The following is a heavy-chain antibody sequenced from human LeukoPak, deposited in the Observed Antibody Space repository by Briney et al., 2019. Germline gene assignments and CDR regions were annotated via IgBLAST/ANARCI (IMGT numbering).Heavy chain of an antibody. Sequence: SETLSLTCTVSGGSISSYYWSWIRQPPGKGLEWIGYIYYSGSTNYNPSLKSRVTISVDTSKNQFSLKLSSVTAADTAVYYCARINTYCSSISCYVWFDPWGQGTLVTVSS. D-gene: IGHD2-2*01. CDR3: ARINTYCSSISCYVWFDP. J-gene: IGHJ5*02. CDR1: GGSISSYY. V-gene: IGHV4-59*01. CDR2: IYYSGST.